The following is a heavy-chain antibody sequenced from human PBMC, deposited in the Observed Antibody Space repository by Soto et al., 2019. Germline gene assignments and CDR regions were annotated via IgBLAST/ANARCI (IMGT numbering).Heavy chain of an antibody. D-gene: IGHD1-7*01. V-gene: IGHV4-61*05. CDR1: GGSVSANSYY. J-gene: IGHJ4*02. Sequence: SETLSLTCTVSGGSVSANSYYWNWIRLPPGKGLQWVGHIYHTGIIQYSPSFKSRVTISLDKSENQFSLKVTSLTAADTAVYYCASRDPGTSVDYWGQGTLVTVSS. CDR2: IYHTGII. CDR3: ASRDPGTSVDY.